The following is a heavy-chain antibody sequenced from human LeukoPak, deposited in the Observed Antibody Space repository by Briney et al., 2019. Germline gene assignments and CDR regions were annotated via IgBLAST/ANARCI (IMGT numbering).Heavy chain of an antibody. Sequence: ASVKVSCKASGYTFTSYYMHWVRQAPGQGLEWMGIINPSGGSTSYAQKFQGRATMTRNTSISTAYMELSSLRSEDTAVYYCARARHPGIAVAGPLEFDYWGQGTLVTVSS. V-gene: IGHV1-46*01. CDR1: GYTFTSYY. CDR2: INPSGGST. CDR3: ARARHPGIAVAGPLEFDY. J-gene: IGHJ4*02. D-gene: IGHD6-19*01.